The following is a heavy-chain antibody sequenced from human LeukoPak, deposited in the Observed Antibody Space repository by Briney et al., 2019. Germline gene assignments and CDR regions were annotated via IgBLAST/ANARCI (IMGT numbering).Heavy chain of an antibody. J-gene: IGHJ4*02. Sequence: SETLSLTCTVSGGSISSHYWSWIRQPPGKGLERIGYIYYSGSTNYNPSLKSRVTISVDTSKNQFSLKLSSVTAADTAVYYCAGAKVGAANPFDYWGQGTLVTVSS. V-gene: IGHV4-59*11. D-gene: IGHD1-26*01. CDR1: GGSISSHY. CDR2: IYYSGST. CDR3: AGAKVGAANPFDY.